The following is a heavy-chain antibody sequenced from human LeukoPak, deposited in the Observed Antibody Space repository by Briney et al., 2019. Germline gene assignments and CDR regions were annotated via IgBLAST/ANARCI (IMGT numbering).Heavy chain of an antibody. Sequence: SETLSLTCAVSGYSISSGYYWGWIRQPPGKGLEWIGSNNHSGSTNYNPSLKSRVTISVDTSKNQFSLKLSSVTAADTAVYYCARGRARLVPPFDYWGQGTLVTVSS. CDR3: ARGRARLVPPFDY. J-gene: IGHJ4*02. V-gene: IGHV4-38-2*01. CDR2: NNHSGST. CDR1: GYSISSGYY. D-gene: IGHD6-19*01.